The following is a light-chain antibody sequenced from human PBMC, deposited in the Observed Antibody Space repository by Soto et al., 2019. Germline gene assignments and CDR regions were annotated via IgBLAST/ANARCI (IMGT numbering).Light chain of an antibody. CDR3: QQYGSSPWT. Sequence: IVLTQSPSTLSLSPGERATLSCRASQSVSSYLAWYQQKPGQAPRLLIYDASNRATGIPARFSAGGSGTDFILTISRLEPEDFAVYYCQQYGSSPWTFGQGTKVDI. CDR1: QSVSSY. J-gene: IGKJ1*01. CDR2: DAS. V-gene: IGKV3-20*01.